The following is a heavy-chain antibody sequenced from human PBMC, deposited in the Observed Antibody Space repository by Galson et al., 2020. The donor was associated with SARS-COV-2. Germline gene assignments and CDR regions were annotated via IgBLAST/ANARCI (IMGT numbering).Heavy chain of an antibody. CDR2: SYYSGST. D-gene: IGHD3-3*01. CDR1: VASISSGGYY. Sequence: TLSLTYTVSVASISSGGYYWTWIRHHPGKGPGRSRYSYYSGSTYYNTTLKRPVTISVATSKNQSSLKLSSVTAADTAVYYCARAPPGIFGVVEYFDYWGQGTLVTVSS. CDR3: ARAPPGIFGVVEYFDY. J-gene: IGHJ4*02. V-gene: IGHV4-31*01.